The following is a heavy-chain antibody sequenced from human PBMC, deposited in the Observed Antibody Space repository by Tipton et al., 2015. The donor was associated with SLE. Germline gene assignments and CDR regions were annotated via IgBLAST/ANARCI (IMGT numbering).Heavy chain of an antibody. Sequence: TLSLTCTVSGGSISSSSYYWGWIRQPPGKGLEWIGSIYHSGGTYDNPSLKSRVTISVDPAKNQFSLKLTSVTAADTAVYYCARGMLTWRGAIIGVDVWGQGTSVNVSS. J-gene: IGHJ6*02. D-gene: IGHD2-8*01. CDR2: IYHSGGT. CDR3: ARGMLTWRGAIIGVDV. V-gene: IGHV4-39*07. CDR1: GGSISSSSYY.